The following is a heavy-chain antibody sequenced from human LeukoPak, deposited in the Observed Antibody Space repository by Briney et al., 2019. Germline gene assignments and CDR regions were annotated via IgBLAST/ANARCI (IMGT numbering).Heavy chain of an antibody. CDR2: IIPIFGTA. J-gene: IGHJ5*02. V-gene: IGHV1-69*06. Sequence: ASVKVSCKASGGTFSSYAISWVRQAPGQGLEWMGGIIPIFGTANYAQKFQGRVTITADKSTSTAYMELSSLGSEDTAVYYCARDQAGEQPWFDPWGQGTLVTVSS. CDR3: ARDQAGEQPWFDP. CDR1: GGTFSSYA. D-gene: IGHD1/OR15-1a*01.